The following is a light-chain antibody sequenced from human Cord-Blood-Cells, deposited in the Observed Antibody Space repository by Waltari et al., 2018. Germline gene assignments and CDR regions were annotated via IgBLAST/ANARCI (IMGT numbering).Light chain of an antibody. J-gene: IGLJ3*02. Sequence: QSALTQPASVSGSPGQSITIPCPATSSHGGCYHLFSWYQQHPGKAPKLMSYEGSKRPSGVSNRFSGSKSGNTASLTISGLQAEDEADYYCCSYAGSSTWVFGGGTKLTVL. CDR1: SSHGGCYHL. CDR2: EGS. V-gene: IGLV2-23*01. CDR3: CSYAGSSTWV.